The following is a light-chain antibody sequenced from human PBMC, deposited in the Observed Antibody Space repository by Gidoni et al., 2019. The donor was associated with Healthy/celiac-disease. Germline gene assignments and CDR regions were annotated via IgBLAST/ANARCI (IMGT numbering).Light chain of an antibody. Sequence: TLSLSPGEVATIYCRASHGVSSSYLAWYQQKPGQDPRRLIYGASIRATGIPDRFSGSGSGTDFTLTISRLEPEDFAVYYCQQYGSSPWTFGQGTKVEIK. CDR2: GAS. J-gene: IGKJ1*01. V-gene: IGKV3-20*01. CDR1: HGVSSSY. CDR3: QQYGSSPWT.